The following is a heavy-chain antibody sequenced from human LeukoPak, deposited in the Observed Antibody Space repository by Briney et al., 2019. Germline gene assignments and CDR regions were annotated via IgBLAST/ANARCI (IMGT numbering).Heavy chain of an antibody. CDR3: AKAQWERYSSGWPDY. J-gene: IGHJ4*02. Sequence: GGSLRLSCAASGFTFSSYSMNWVRQAPGKGLEWVSSISSSSSYIYYADSVKGRFTISRDNAKNSLYLQMNSLRAEDTAVYYCAKAQWERYSSGWPDYWGQGTLVTVSS. D-gene: IGHD6-19*01. CDR2: ISSSSSYI. CDR1: GFTFSSYS. V-gene: IGHV3-21*01.